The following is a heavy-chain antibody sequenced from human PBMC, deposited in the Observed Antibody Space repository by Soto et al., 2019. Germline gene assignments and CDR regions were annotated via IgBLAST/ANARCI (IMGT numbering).Heavy chain of an antibody. CDR2: IYYSGST. V-gene: IGHV4-31*03. J-gene: IGHJ6*02. CDR3: ARDTGDTGYGMDV. D-gene: IGHD3-9*01. CDR1: GGSISSGGYY. Sequence: PSETLSLTCTVSGGSISSGGYYWSWIRQHPGKGPEWIGYIYYSGSTYYNPSLKSRVTISVDTSKNQFSLKLSSVTAADTAVYYCARDTGDTGYGMDVWGQGTTVTVSS.